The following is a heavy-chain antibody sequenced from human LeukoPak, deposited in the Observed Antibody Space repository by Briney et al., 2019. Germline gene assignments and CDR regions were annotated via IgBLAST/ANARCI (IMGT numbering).Heavy chain of an antibody. CDR1: GFTFISYP. J-gene: IGHJ5*02. V-gene: IGHV3-23*01. CDR3: AKDPEGSITANWSDP. CDR2: ISGSGGST. Sequence: PGGSLRLSFSASGFTFISYPMSSVPQAPGKGLERVSAISGSGGSTYYADSVKGRFTISRDNSKNTLYLQMNSLRAEDTAVYYCAKDPEGSITANWSDPWGQGTLVTVSS. D-gene: IGHD3-10*01.